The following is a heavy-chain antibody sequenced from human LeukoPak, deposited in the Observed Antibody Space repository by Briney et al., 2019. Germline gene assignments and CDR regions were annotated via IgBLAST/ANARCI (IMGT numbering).Heavy chain of an antibody. CDR1: GFTFDDYA. CDR3: AKDTQTSHSSGWFGGGDY. V-gene: IGHV3-9*01. D-gene: IGHD6-19*01. Sequence: GGSLRLSCAASGFTFDDYAMHWVRQAPGKGLEWVSGISWNSGSIGYADSVKGRFTISRYNAKNSLYLQMNSLRAEDTALYYCAKDTQTSHSSGWFGGGDYWGQGTLVTVSS. J-gene: IGHJ4*02. CDR2: ISWNSGSI.